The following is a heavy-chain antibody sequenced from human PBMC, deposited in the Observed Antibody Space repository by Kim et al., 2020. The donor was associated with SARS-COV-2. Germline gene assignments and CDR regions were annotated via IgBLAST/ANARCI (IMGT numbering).Heavy chain of an antibody. CDR3: AKDSADWAPNYCFYS. J-gene: IGHJ5*01. Sequence: GGSLRLSCTALGFSFSNYAMHWVRQAPGKGLEWVAFIAFDGGDRSYADSLKGRFTISRDNSKKTVYLEIDSLRGDDSAVYFCAKDSADWAPNYCFYSWG. D-gene: IGHD2-21*01. CDR1: GFSFSNYA. CDR2: IAFDGGDR. V-gene: IGHV3-30*02.